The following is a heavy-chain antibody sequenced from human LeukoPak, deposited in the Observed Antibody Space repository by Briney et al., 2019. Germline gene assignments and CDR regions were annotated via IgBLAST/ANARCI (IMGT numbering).Heavy chain of an antibody. J-gene: IGHJ3*02. CDR2: IYSDNT. Sequence: GGSLRLSCTVSGFTVSSNSMSWVRQAPGKGLEWVSFIYSDNTHYSDSVKGRFTISRDNSKNTLYLQMNSLRAEDTAVYYCAKDSDDSSIWWGAFDIWGQGTMVTVSS. CDR3: AKDSDDSSIWWGAFDI. CDR1: GFTVSSNS. D-gene: IGHD3-22*01. V-gene: IGHV3-66*03.